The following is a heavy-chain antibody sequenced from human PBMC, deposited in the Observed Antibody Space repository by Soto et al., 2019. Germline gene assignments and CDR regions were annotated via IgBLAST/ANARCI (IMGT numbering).Heavy chain of an antibody. Sequence: QVQLQESGPGLVKPSQTPSLTCTVSGGSISSGGYYWTWFRQDPGKGLEWIGYIYYTGSTYYSPSLKSRVTISLDTSKNQFSLNLSSVTAADTAVYYCARTSIVGLTFSDYWGQGTLVTVSS. CDR1: GGSISSGGYY. J-gene: IGHJ4*02. D-gene: IGHD1-26*01. CDR3: ARTSIVGLTFSDY. V-gene: IGHV4-31*03. CDR2: IYYTGST.